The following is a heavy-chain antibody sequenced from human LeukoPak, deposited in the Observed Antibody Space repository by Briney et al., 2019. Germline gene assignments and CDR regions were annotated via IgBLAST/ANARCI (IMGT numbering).Heavy chain of an antibody. Sequence: SETLSLTCAVYGGSFSGYYWSWIRQPPGKGLEWIGEINHSGSTNYNPSLKSRVTISVDTSKNQFSLKLSSVTAADTAVYYCAGRSPAWYFDLWGRGTLVTVSS. D-gene: IGHD2-2*01. CDR2: INHSGST. V-gene: IGHV4-34*01. J-gene: IGHJ2*01. CDR1: GGSFSGYY. CDR3: AGRSPAWYFDL.